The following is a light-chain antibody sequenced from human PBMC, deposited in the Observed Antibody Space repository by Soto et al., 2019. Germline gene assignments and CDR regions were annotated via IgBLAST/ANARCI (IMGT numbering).Light chain of an antibody. Sequence: DIQMTQSPSSLSASVGDRVTITCRASQSIRSDLNWYQRKPGKAPKLLIYTTSNLESDVPSRFSGSGSGTDFTLTINNLQPGDFATYICQQGFSRPRTFGQGTTVEIK. CDR1: QSIRSD. J-gene: IGKJ1*01. CDR3: QQGFSRPRT. CDR2: TTS. V-gene: IGKV1-39*01.